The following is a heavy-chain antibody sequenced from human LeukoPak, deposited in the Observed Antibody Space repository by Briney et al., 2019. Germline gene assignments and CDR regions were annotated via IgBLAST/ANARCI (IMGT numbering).Heavy chain of an antibody. J-gene: IGHJ4*02. Sequence: GESLKISCKGSGYSFTSYWIGWVRQMPGKGLEWMGIISPGDSETKYSPSFQGQVTISVDTSISTAYLQWSSLKASDTAMYYCARPSYGASDYWGQGTLVTVSS. D-gene: IGHD4-17*01. CDR2: ISPGDSET. CDR1: GYSFTSYW. V-gene: IGHV5-51*01. CDR3: ARPSYGASDY.